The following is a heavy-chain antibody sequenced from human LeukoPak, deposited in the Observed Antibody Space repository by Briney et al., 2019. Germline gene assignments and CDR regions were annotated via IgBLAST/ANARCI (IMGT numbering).Heavy chain of an antibody. CDR2: TSSSSSYI. CDR3: VSEGGGSYYAMAVY. J-gene: IGHJ4*02. Sequence: PGGSLRLSCAASGFTFSSYSMNWVRQAPGKGLEWVSSTSSSSSYIYYADSVKGRFTISRDNAKNSLYLQMNSLGAEDTAVYYCVSEGGGSYYAMAVYWGQGTLVTVSS. V-gene: IGHV3-21*01. D-gene: IGHD1-26*01. CDR1: GFTFSSYS.